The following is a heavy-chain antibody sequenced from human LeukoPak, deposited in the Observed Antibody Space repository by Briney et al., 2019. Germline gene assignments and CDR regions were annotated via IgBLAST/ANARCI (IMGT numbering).Heavy chain of an antibody. D-gene: IGHD3-22*01. J-gene: IGHJ3*02. V-gene: IGHV3-48*01. CDR1: GFTFSSYS. CDR2: ITSSSSRI. Sequence: GGSLRLSCAASGFTFSSYSMNWVRQAPGKGLGWVSYITSSSSRIYYADSVKGRFTISRDNSKNTLYLQMNSLRAEDTAVYYCAKLFNMIVLFNAFDIWGQGTMVTVSS. CDR3: AKLFNMIVLFNAFDI.